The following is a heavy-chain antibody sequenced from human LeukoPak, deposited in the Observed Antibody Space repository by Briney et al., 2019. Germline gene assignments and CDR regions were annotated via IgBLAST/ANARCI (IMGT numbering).Heavy chain of an antibody. J-gene: IGHJ1*01. CDR1: GFTFSNAW. V-gene: IGHV3-15*01. Sequence: GGSLRLSCAASGFTFSNAWMSWVRQAPGKGLEWVGRIKSKTDGGTTDYAAPVKGRFTISRDDSKNTLYLQMNSLKTEDTAVYYCTTWDGADAEYFQHWGQGTLVTVSS. CDR3: TTWDGADAEYFQH. D-gene: IGHD1-26*01. CDR2: IKSKTDGGTT.